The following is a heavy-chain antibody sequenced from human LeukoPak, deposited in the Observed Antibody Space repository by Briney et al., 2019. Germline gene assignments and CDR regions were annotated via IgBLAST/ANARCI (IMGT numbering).Heavy chain of an antibody. Sequence: ASETVSCQASGYSFISYDIVWLQQATGQELEWMGYMNPKSGNTDYVQNFQGRVTMTSDTSITTAYMELSGLRSEDTAVYYCARKIASTRLGVRYYYMDVWGEGTTVTISS. CDR1: GYSFISYD. CDR2: MNPKSGNT. CDR3: ARKIASTRLGVRYYYMDV. V-gene: IGHV1-8*01. J-gene: IGHJ6*03. D-gene: IGHD2-2*01.